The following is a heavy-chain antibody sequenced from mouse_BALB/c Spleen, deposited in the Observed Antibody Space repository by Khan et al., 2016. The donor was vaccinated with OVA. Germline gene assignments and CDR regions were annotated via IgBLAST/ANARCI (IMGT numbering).Heavy chain of an antibody. V-gene: IGHV1S135*01. Sequence: VQLQQSGPELVKPGASVKVSCKASGYSFTDYNMFWVKQSQGKSLEWLGYIDPYNGGPSYNQKFKGKATLHFDKSSGTAFMRLSSLTSEYSAVFYCARTDYYGSSYYFDYWGQGTTLPVSS. CDR2: IDPYNGGP. D-gene: IGHD1-1*01. CDR3: ARTDYYGSSYYFDY. J-gene: IGHJ2*01. CDR1: GYSFTDYN.